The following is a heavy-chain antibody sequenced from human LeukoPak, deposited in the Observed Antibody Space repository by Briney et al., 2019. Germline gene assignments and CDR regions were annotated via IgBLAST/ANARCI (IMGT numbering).Heavy chain of an antibody. CDR1: GYTFTSYD. CDR3: AAADSNKYGDYLYYFDY. J-gene: IGHJ4*02. V-gene: IGHV1-8*01. CDR2: MNPNTGNT. Sequence: ASVKVSCKASGYTFTSYDINWVRQATGQGLEWMGWMNPNTGNTGYAQKFQGRVTMTRNTSISTAYMELSSLRSEDTAVYYCAAADSNKYGDYLYYFDYWGQGTLVTVSS. D-gene: IGHD4-17*01.